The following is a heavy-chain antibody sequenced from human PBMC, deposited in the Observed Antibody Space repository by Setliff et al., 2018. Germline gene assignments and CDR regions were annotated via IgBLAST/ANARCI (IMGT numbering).Heavy chain of an antibody. D-gene: IGHD2-2*03. CDR1: GYIFTKYG. Sequence: ASVKVSCKASGYIFTKYGINWVRQAPGQGLEWMGWIGDYNGNTLHAQNFQGRLTVTTDTSTNTAYMELRSLRSDDTAVYYCARGPVDFVVVPAAAVFDFWGQGTLVTVSS. CDR3: ARGPVDFVVVPAAAVFDF. V-gene: IGHV1-18*01. CDR2: IGDYNGNT. J-gene: IGHJ4*02.